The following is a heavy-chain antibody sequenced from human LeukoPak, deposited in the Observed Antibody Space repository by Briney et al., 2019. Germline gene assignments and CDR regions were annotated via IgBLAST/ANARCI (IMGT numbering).Heavy chain of an antibody. J-gene: IGHJ5*02. Sequence: PGGSLRLSCAASGFTFDDYGMHWVRRAPGKGLEWVSLISWDGGSTYYTDSVKGRFTVSRDNSKNSLYLQMNSLRAEDTAVYYCANLRPGQYGSGSPNWFDPWGQGTLVTVSS. V-gene: IGHV3-43D*03. CDR2: ISWDGGST. CDR1: GFTFDDYG. CDR3: ANLRPGQYGSGSPNWFDP. D-gene: IGHD3-10*01.